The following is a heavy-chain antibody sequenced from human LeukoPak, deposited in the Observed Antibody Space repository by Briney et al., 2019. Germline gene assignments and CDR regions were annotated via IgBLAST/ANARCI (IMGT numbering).Heavy chain of an antibody. CDR3: VRPYYDILTGMHDAFAI. J-gene: IGHJ3*02. CDR1: GYTFTSYD. D-gene: IGHD3-9*01. CDR2: MNPNSGNT. Sequence: GASVKVSCKASGYTFTSYDINWVRQATGQGLEWMGWMNPNSGNTGYAQKFQGRVTMTTDTSTSTAYMELRSLRSDDTAVYYCVRPYYDILTGMHDAFAISGQGTMVTVSS. V-gene: IGHV1-8*01.